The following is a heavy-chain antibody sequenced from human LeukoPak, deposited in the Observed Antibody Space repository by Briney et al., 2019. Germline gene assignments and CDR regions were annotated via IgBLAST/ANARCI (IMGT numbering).Heavy chain of an antibody. Sequence: GASVKVSCKASGGTFSSYAISWVRQAPGQGLEWMGGIIPIFGTANYAQKFQGRVTITADESTSTAYMELSSLRSEDTAVYYCASLPARRITIFGVVAHDAFDIWGQGTMVTVSS. D-gene: IGHD3-3*01. J-gene: IGHJ3*02. CDR3: ASLPARRITIFGVVAHDAFDI. CDR1: GGTFSSYA. CDR2: IIPIFGTA. V-gene: IGHV1-69*13.